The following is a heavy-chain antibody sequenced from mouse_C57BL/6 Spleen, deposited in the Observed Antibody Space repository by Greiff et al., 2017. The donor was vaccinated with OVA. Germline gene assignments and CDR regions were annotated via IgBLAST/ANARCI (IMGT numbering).Heavy chain of an antibody. D-gene: IGHD1-1*01. CDR3: ARAGDGSSPSYWYFDV. V-gene: IGHV1-80*01. Sequence: QVQLQQSGAELVKPGASVKISCKASGYAFSSYWMNWVKQRPGKGLEWIGQIYPGDGDTNYNGKFKGKATLTADKASSTAYMQLSSLTSEDSVVYFCARAGDGSSPSYWYFDVWGTGTTVTVSS. CDR2: IYPGDGDT. J-gene: IGHJ1*03. CDR1: GYAFSSYW.